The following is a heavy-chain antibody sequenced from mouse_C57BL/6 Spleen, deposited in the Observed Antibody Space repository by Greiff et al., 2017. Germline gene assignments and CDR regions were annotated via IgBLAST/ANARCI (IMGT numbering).Heavy chain of an antibody. D-gene: IGHD1-1*01. V-gene: IGHV14-3*01. CDR3: ARSGYGSSLYLYFDG. Sequence: EVQLKQSVAELVRPGASVTLSCTASGFNINNTYMHWVKQRPEQGLEWIGRIDPANGNPKYDPKFQGKATITADTSSNTAYLQLSSLTSEDTAIYYCARSGYGSSLYLYFDGWGTGTTVTVAS. CDR1: GFNINNTY. CDR2: IDPANGNP. J-gene: IGHJ1*03.